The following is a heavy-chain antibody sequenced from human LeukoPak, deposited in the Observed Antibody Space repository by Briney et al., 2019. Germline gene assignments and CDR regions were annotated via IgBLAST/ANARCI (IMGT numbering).Heavy chain of an antibody. D-gene: IGHD6-6*01. J-gene: IGHJ4*02. CDR3: ARTSKYYFDN. CDR1: GFTFSSYS. Sequence: PGGSLRLSCAASGFTFSSYSMNWVRQAPGKGLEWVSSITSSSSHIYYADSVKGRFTISRDNAKNSLFLQMNSLRADDTAVYYCARTSKYYFDNWGQGTLVTVSS. CDR2: ITSSSSHI. V-gene: IGHV3-21*01.